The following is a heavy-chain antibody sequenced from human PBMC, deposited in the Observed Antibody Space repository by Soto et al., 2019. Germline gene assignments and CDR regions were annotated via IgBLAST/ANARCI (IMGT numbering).Heavy chain of an antibody. D-gene: IGHD2-2*01. CDR3: ARDPSEGRVGNWFES. V-gene: IGHV3-21*01. CDR2: ISSSTSYV. J-gene: IGHJ5*01. CDR1: GFTFSRYG. Sequence: EVQLVESGGGLVKTGGSLRLSCAASGFTFSRYGMNWVRQAPGQGLEWVSSISSSTSYVYYADSVKGRFSVSRDNAKKILYLEMYALRTEDTAVYYCARDPSEGRVGNWFESWGQGTLVTVSS.